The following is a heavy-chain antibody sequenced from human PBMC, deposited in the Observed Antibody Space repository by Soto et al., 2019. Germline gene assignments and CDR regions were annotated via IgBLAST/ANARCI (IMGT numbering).Heavy chain of an antibody. CDR1: GGTFSSYA. Sequence: QVQLVQSGAEVKKPGSSVKVSCKASGGTFSSYAISWVRQAPGQGLEWMGGIIPIFGTANYAQKFQGRVTITADESTSTAYMELSSLRSEDTAVYYCARRYCSGCSCYNYYYGMDVWGQGTTVTVSS. D-gene: IGHD2-15*01. CDR2: IIPIFGTA. J-gene: IGHJ6*02. V-gene: IGHV1-69*01. CDR3: ARRYCSGCSCYNYYYGMDV.